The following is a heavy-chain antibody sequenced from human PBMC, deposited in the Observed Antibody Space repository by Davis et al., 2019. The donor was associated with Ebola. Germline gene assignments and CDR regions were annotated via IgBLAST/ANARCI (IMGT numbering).Heavy chain of an antibody. CDR3: ARQGLLWFGELLFNPYYFDY. CDR1: GGSISSYY. J-gene: IGHJ4*02. V-gene: IGHV4-59*08. D-gene: IGHD3-10*01. Sequence: MPSETLSLTCTVSGGSISSYYWSWIRQPPGKGLEWIGYIYYSGSTNYNPSLKSRVTISVDTSKNQFSLKLSSVTAADTAVYYCARQGLLWFGELLFNPYYFDYWGQGTLVTVSS. CDR2: IYYSGST.